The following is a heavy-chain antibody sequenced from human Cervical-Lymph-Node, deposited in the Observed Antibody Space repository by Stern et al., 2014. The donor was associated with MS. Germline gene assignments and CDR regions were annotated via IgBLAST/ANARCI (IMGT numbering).Heavy chain of an antibody. J-gene: IGHJ4*02. V-gene: IGHV7-4-1*02. D-gene: IGHD4-17*01. CDR2: IYTNTGNT. CDR1: GYTFTNYA. CDR3: ARARGDDYGDYFDY. Sequence: VQLVESGSDLKKPGASVKVYCKDSGYTFTNYAMNWVRQAPGQGLEWMGWIYTNTGNTTYGQGFTGRCAISLDTSVSTAYLQISSLKAEDSAMYYCARARGDDYGDYFDYWGQGTLVTVSS.